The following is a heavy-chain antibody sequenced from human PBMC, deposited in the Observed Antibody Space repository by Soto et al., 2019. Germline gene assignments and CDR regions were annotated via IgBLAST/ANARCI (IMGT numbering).Heavy chain of an antibody. CDR1: GFAFSSYA. CDR3: ARFNSYNSDGNYWCALDI. D-gene: IGHD2-21*02. V-gene: IGHV3-23*01. CDR2: ISGSGDRT. Sequence: GGSLRLSCVASGFAFSSYAMNWVRQAPGKGLEWVADISGSGDRTCYPGSVKGRFTIARDNSHNTLYLQMNSLRADDTAVYFCARFNSYNSDGNYWCALDIWGQGTMVAVSS. J-gene: IGHJ3*02.